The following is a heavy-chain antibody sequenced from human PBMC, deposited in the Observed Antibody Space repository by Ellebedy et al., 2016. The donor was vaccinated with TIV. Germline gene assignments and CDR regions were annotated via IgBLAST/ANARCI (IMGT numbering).Heavy chain of an antibody. CDR3: ARGGVINSYAAADY. V-gene: IGHV3-23*01. CDR1: GITFSSHA. D-gene: IGHD2-2*01. J-gene: IGHJ4*02. Sequence: GESLKISCAASGITFSSHAISWVRQTPGKGLEWVSAISGSGDKTYYTDSVKGRFTISRDNSQSTLYLQMNSLRTEDTAVYYCARGGVINSYAAADYWGQGTLVTVSS. CDR2: ISGSGDKT.